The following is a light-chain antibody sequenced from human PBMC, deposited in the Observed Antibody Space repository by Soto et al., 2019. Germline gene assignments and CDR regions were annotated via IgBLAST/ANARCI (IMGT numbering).Light chain of an antibody. J-gene: IGKJ1*01. CDR2: WSS. CDR1: QSTENS. Sequence: DIVMTQSPDSLAVSLGERATINCKSSQSTENSLAWYQQKPGQPPKMLISWSSTRESGVPDRFSGSGSGTDFTLTISSLQAEDVAVYYCQQYSSTPPTFGQGTKVEIK. V-gene: IGKV4-1*01. CDR3: QQYSSTPPT.